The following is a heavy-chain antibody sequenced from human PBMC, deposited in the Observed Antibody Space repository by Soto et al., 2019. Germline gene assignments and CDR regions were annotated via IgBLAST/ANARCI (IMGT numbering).Heavy chain of an antibody. D-gene: IGHD3-16*01. CDR2: IRGSGVRT. CDR3: AAVMGSDYDYVWGSLSFDH. J-gene: IGHJ4*02. V-gene: IGHV3-23*01. Sequence: VQLLQSGGGLVQPGGSLRLSCEASGFIFATTAMGWVRQAPGKGLEWVSTIRGSGVRTYYADSVKGRFTISRGNSKNTLFLQMNSLRADDTAVYFCAAVMGSDYDYVWGSLSFDHWGQGALVTVST. CDR1: GFIFATTA.